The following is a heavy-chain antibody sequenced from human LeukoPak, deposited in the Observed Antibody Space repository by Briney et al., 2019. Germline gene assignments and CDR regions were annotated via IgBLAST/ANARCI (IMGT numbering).Heavy chain of an antibody. V-gene: IGHV3-53*01. CDR1: GFTVSSNY. D-gene: IGHD3-22*01. Sequence: GGSLRLSCAASGFTVSSNYMSWVRQAPGKGLEWVSVIYSGGSTYYADSVKGRFTISRDNSKNTLYLQMNSLRAEDTAVYYCAKDRDRGSGYFDYWGQGTLVTVSS. CDR3: AKDRDRGSGYFDY. CDR2: IYSGGST. J-gene: IGHJ4*02.